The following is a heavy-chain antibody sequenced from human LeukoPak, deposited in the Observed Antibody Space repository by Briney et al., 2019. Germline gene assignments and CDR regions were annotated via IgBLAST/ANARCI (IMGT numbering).Heavy chain of an antibody. CDR1: GASVNSDDYY. CDR2: IYYNEIT. D-gene: IGHD6-13*01. J-gene: IGHJ4*02. CDR3: ARTGYSSSWYYFDY. V-gene: IGHV4-30-4*01. Sequence: SQTLSLTCTVSGASVNSDDYYWSWIRQPPGKGLEWIGYIYYNEITYYNPSLKSRVTVSVDTSKNQFSLKLSSVTAADTAVYYCARTGYSSSWYYFDYWGQGTLVTVSS.